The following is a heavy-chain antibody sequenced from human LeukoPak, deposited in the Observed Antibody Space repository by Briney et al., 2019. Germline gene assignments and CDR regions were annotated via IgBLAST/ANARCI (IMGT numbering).Heavy chain of an antibody. CDR1: GFIFDDYA. Sequence: GGSLRLSCAASGFIFDDYAMHWVRQAPGKGLEWVSGISWSSGSIGYADSVKGRFTISRDNAKNSLYLQMNSLRAEDTALYYCARVGVILGATTGWFDPWGQGTLVTVSS. V-gene: IGHV3-9*01. D-gene: IGHD1-26*01. CDR2: ISWSSGSI. J-gene: IGHJ5*02. CDR3: ARVGVILGATTGWFDP.